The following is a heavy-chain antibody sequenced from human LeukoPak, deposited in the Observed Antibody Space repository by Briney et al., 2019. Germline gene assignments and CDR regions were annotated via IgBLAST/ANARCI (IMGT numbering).Heavy chain of an antibody. CDR2: IRYDGSIK. V-gene: IGHV3-30*02. D-gene: IGHD3-22*01. Sequence: AGGSLRLSCAASGFTFSSYGMHWVRQAPGKGLEWVAFIRYDGSIKYYADSVKGRFTISRDNAKNSLYLQMNSLRAEDTALYYCAKDITLKASSGYYYGPPSRQPVGMDVWGQGTTVTVSS. J-gene: IGHJ6*02. CDR3: AKDITLKASSGYYYGPPSRQPVGMDV. CDR1: GFTFSSYG.